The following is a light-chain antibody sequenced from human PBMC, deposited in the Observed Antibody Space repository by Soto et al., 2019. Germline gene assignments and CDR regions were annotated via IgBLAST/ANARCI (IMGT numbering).Light chain of an antibody. V-gene: IGLV2-14*01. Sequence: QSALTQPASVSGSPGQSITISCTGTSSDVGAYNHVSWYQHHPGKAPKLMIFEVSSRPSGVSYRFSGSKSGNTASLTISGLQTEDEADYYCSSYTFSTLVFATGTKVTVL. J-gene: IGLJ1*01. CDR2: EVS. CDR1: SSDVGAYNH. CDR3: SSYTFSTLV.